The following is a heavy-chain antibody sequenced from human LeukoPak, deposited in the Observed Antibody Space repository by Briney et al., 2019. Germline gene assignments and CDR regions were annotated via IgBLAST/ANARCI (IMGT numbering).Heavy chain of an antibody. CDR3: AKVASGGSCYQSDY. J-gene: IGHJ4*02. Sequence: PGGSLRLSCAASGCTFGSYGMSWVRQAPGKGLELVSGTGGSGDTTYYADSVQGRFTISRDNSKNTLFLQMNSLRAEDTAVYYCAKVASGGSCYQSDYWGQGTLVTVSS. CDR2: TGGSGDTT. D-gene: IGHD2-15*01. CDR1: GCTFGSYG. V-gene: IGHV3-23*01.